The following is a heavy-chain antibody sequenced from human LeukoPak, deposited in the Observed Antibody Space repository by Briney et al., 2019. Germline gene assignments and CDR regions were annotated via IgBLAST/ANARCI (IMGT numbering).Heavy chain of an antibody. CDR1: GFTFSSYD. V-gene: IGHV3-48*03. CDR2: ISSSGSTI. Sequence: PGGSLRLSCAASGFTFSSYDMNWVRQAPGKGLEWVSYISSSGSTIYYADSVKGRFTISRDNAKNSLYLQMNSPRAEDTAVYYCARAVGCSGGSCYSSDAFDIWGQGTMVTVSS. J-gene: IGHJ3*02. CDR3: ARAVGCSGGSCYSSDAFDI. D-gene: IGHD2-15*01.